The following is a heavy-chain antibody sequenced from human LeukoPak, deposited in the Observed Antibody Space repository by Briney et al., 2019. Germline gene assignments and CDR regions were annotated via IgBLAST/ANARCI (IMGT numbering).Heavy chain of an antibody. D-gene: IGHD2-15*01. V-gene: IGHV1-18*01. CDR3: ARGPPQDRIYYYYMDV. CDR1: GYTFTSYG. CDR2: ISDYNGNT. J-gene: IGHJ6*03. Sequence: ASVKVSCKASGYTFTSYGISWVRQAPGQGLEWMGWISDYNGNTNYAQKLQGRVTMTTDTSTSTAYMELRSLRSDDTAVYYCARGPPQDRIYYYYMDVWGKGTTVTVSS.